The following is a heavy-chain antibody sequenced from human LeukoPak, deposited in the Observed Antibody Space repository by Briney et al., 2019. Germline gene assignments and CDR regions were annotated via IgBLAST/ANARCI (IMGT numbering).Heavy chain of an antibody. V-gene: IGHV4-30-2*01. Sequence: PSQTLSLTCTVSGGSISSGGYYWSWIRQPPGKGLEWIGYIYHSGSTYYNPSLKSRVTISVDRSKNQFSLKLSSVTAADTAVYYCARSITMIGGYFDYWGQGTLATVSS. J-gene: IGHJ4*02. CDR2: IYHSGST. CDR1: GGSISSGGYY. CDR3: ARSITMIGGYFDY. D-gene: IGHD3-22*01.